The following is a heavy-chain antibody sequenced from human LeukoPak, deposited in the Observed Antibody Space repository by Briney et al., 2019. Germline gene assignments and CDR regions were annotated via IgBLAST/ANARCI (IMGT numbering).Heavy chain of an antibody. Sequence: GGSLRLSCAASGFNFEDYDMSWIRQAPGKGLEWISYVAGISTTYYADSVKGRFTISRDNAKNSLYLQMNSLRAEDTAVYYCVEGGAARFDYWGQGTLVAVSS. V-gene: IGHV3-69-1*01. CDR3: VEGGAARFDY. CDR1: GFNFEDYD. D-gene: IGHD5-18*01. CDR2: VAGISTT. J-gene: IGHJ4*02.